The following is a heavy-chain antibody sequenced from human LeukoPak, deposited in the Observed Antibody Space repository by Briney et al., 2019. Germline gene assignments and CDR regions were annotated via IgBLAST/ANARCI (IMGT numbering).Heavy chain of an antibody. CDR1: GFTFSSYG. J-gene: IGHJ4*02. CDR2: IWFDGSSE. Sequence: GRSLRLSCAASGFTFSSYGTHWVRQAPGKGLEWVAVIWFDGSSEYYADSVKGRFTISRDNSKNTLYLQMNSLRAEDTAVYYCTRESGSGNYYYDYWGQGTLVTVSS. V-gene: IGHV3-33*01. D-gene: IGHD3-10*01. CDR3: TRESGSGNYYYDY.